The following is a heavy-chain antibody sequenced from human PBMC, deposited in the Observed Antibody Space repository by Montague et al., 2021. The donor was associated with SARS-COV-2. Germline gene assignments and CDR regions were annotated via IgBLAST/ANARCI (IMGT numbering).Heavy chain of an antibody. D-gene: IGHD5-12*01. J-gene: IGHJ6*02. CDR2: IYYSGST. CDR1: GGSISSYY. CDR3: ARGAGRGSGYGKYYYYYYGMDV. Sequence: SETLSLTCTVSGGSISSYYWSWIRQPPGKGLERIGYIYYSGSTNYNPSLKSRVTITVDTSKNQFSLKLSSVTAAATAVEYCARGAGRGSGYGKYYYYYYGMDVWGQGTTVTVSS. V-gene: IGHV4-59*01.